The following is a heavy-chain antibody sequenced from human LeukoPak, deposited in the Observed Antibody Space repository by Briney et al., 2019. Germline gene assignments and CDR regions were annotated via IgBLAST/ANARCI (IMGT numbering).Heavy chain of an antibody. CDR3: TSTVTTVY. D-gene: IGHD4-17*01. J-gene: IGHJ4*02. CDR1: GFTFSNYW. Sequence: GGSLRLSCATSGFTFSNYWMSWVRQAPGKGLEWVANIRQDGSEKYYVDSMRGRFTISRDNAKNSLYLQMNSLKTEDTAVYYCTSTVTTVYWGQGTLVTVSS. CDR2: IRQDGSEK. V-gene: IGHV3-7*03.